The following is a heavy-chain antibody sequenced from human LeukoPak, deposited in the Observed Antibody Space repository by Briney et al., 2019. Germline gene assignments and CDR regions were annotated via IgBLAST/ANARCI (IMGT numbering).Heavy chain of an antibody. CDR2: INPNSGGT. J-gene: IGHJ4*02. Sequence: ASVKVYCKASGYTFTGYYMHWVRQAPGQGLEWMGWINPNSGGTNYAQKFQGRVTMTRDTSISTAYMELSRLRPDDTAVYYCARGPNYGSGSYFLDYWGQGTLVTVSS. CDR1: GYTFTGYY. D-gene: IGHD3-10*01. CDR3: ARGPNYGSGSYFLDY. V-gene: IGHV1-2*02.